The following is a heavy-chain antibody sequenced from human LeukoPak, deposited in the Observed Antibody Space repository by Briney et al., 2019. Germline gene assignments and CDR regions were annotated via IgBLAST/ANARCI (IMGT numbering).Heavy chain of an antibody. CDR1: GGSISSYH. CDR3: ARSPYYGSGSDDAFDI. D-gene: IGHD3-10*01. J-gene: IGHJ3*02. V-gene: IGHV4-34*01. Sequence: SETLSLTCTVSGGSISSYHWSWIRQPPGKGLEWIGEINHSGSTNYNPSLKSRVTISVDTSKNQFSLKLSSVTAADTAVYYCARSPYYGSGSDDAFDIWGQGTMVTVSS. CDR2: INHSGST.